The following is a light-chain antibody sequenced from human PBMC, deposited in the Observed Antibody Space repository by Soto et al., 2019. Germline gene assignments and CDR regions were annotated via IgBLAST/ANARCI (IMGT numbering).Light chain of an antibody. CDR3: CSLTTSHTYV. CDR2: DVS. Sequence: QSVLTQPRSVSGSPGQPVTISCTGTSSDVGGYNFVPWYQQHPGKAPQVMIYDVSKRPSGVPDRFSGSKSGNTASLTISGLQAEDEADYYCCSLTTSHTYVFVSGTKVTVL. CDR1: SSDVGGYNF. J-gene: IGLJ1*01. V-gene: IGLV2-11*01.